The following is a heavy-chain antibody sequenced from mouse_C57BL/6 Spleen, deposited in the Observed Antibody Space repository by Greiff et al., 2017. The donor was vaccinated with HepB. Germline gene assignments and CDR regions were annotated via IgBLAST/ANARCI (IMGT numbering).Heavy chain of an antibody. CDR3: ADDYYGSSSAWFAY. J-gene: IGHJ3*01. D-gene: IGHD1-1*01. Sequence: VQLQQSVAELVRPGASVKLSCTASGFNIKNTYMHWVKQRPEQGLEWIGRIDPANGNTKYAPKFQGKATITADTSSNTAYLQLSSLTSEDTAFYYCADDYYGSSSAWFAYWGQGTLVTVSA. V-gene: IGHV14-3*01. CDR1: GFNIKNTY. CDR2: IDPANGNT.